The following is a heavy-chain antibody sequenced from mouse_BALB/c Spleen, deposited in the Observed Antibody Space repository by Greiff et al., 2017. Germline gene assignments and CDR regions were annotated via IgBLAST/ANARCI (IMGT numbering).Heavy chain of an antibody. D-gene: IGHD1-1*01. CDR2: ILPGSGST. CDR1: GYTFSSYW. CDR3: ARRGLLRYAMDY. J-gene: IGHJ4*01. Sequence: QVQLKQSGAELMKPGASVKISCKATGYTFSSYWIEWVKQRPGHGLEWIGEILPGSGSTNYNEKFKGKATFTADTSSNTAYMQLSSLTSEDSAVYYCARRGLLRYAMDYWGQGTSVTVSS. V-gene: IGHV1-9*01.